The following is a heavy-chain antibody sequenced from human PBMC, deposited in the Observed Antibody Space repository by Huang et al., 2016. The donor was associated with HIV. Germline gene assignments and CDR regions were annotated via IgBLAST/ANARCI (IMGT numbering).Heavy chain of an antibody. CDR2: RSYDGRNK. CDR3: AKDRRAYYYGSGIEY. V-gene: IGHV3-30*18. J-gene: IGHJ4*02. CDR1: GFSFSDSG. Sequence: QVQLVESGGGVVEPGRSLRVSCAASGFSFSDSGMHWVRREPGKGLEWVAVRSYDGRNKFYADAVKGRFTISRDNAKNTVYLQMNSLRAGDTAVYYCAKDRRAYYYGSGIEYWGQGARVTVSS. D-gene: IGHD3-10*01.